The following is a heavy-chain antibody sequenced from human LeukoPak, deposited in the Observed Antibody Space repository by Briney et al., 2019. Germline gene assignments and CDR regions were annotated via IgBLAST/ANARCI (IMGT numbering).Heavy chain of an antibody. J-gene: IGHJ4*02. V-gene: IGHV3-30-3*01. CDR1: GFTFSSYA. CDR3: AREWELTEFDY. D-gene: IGHD1-26*01. Sequence: GRSLRLSCAASGFTFSSYAMHWVRQAPGKGLEWVAVMSYDGSNKYYADSVKGQFTISRDNSKNTLYLQMNSLRAEDTAVYYCAREWELTEFDYWGQGTLVTVSS. CDR2: MSYDGSNK.